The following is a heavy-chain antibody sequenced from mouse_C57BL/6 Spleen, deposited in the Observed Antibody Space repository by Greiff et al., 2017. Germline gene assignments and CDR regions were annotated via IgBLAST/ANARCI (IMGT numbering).Heavy chain of an antibody. V-gene: IGHV14-4*01. CDR3: TTSRFAY. J-gene: IGHJ3*01. Sequence: VQLKESGAELVRPGASVKLSCTASGFNFKDDYMHWVKQRPEQGLEWIGWIDPENGDTDYASKFQGKATITADTSSNTASLQLSSLTAEDTAVYDCTTSRFAYWGQGTLVTVSA. CDR2: IDPENGDT. CDR1: GFNFKDDY.